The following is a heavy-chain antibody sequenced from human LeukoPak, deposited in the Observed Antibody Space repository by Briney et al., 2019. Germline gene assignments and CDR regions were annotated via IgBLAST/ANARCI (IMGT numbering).Heavy chain of an antibody. CDR1: GGSLSGYY. Sequence: SETLSLTCAVFGGSLSGYYWSWIRQPPGKGLEWIGEINHSGSTNYNPSLKSRVTISADTSKNQFSLKLSSVTAADTAVYYCARRGRGYCSGGSCYNWFDPWGQGTLVTVSS. D-gene: IGHD2-15*01. CDR2: INHSGST. V-gene: IGHV4-34*01. CDR3: ARRGRGYCSGGSCYNWFDP. J-gene: IGHJ5*02.